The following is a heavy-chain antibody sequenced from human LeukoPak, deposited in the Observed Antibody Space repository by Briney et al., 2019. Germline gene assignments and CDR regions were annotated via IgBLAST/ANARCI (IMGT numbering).Heavy chain of an antibody. CDR3: ARDALSSSPLYYYYYGMDV. CDR2: TYHRSKWYN. J-gene: IGHJ6*02. CDR1: GDSVSSNSAA. V-gene: IGHV6-1*01. D-gene: IGHD6-13*01. Sequence: SQTLSLTCAISGDSVSSNSAAWNWIRQSPSRGLEWLGRTYHRSKWYNDYAVSVKSRITINPDTSKNQFSLQLNSVTPEDTAVYYCARDALSSSPLYYYYYGMDVWGQGTTVTVSS.